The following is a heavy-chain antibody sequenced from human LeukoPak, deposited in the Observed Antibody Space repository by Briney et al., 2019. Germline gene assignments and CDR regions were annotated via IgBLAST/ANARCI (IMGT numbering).Heavy chain of an antibody. V-gene: IGHV1-46*01. J-gene: IGHJ4*02. D-gene: IGHD2-15*01. CDR3: ARAVVAATRVPFDY. CDR2: INPSGSST. Sequence: ASVKVSCKASGYTFTSYYMHWVRQAPGQGLEWMGLINPSGSSTSYAQKFQGRLSLTRDMSTSTDYMELSSLRSEDTAVYYCARAVVAATRVPFDYWGQGTLVTVSS. CDR1: GYTFTSYY.